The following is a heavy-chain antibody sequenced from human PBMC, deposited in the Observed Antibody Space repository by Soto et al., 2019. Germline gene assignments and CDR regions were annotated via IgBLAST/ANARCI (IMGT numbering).Heavy chain of an antibody. CDR2: INPSGGST. Sequence: ASVKVSCKXSGYTFTTYYLHWVRQAPGQGLEWMGIINPSGGSTNYAQRFQGRVTMTSDTSTSTVYMELSSLRADDTAVYYCARVVVPTTATTSNWFDPWGRGTLVTVSS. CDR1: GYTFTTYY. J-gene: IGHJ5*02. V-gene: IGHV1-46*01. D-gene: IGHD4-17*01. CDR3: ARVVVPTTATTSNWFDP.